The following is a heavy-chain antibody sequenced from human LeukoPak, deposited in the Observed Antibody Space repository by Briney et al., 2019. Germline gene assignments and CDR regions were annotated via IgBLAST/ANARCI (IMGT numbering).Heavy chain of an antibody. CDR1: GFTFSDYG. CDR2: IYYDGSNK. V-gene: IGHV3-33*01. CDR3: ARDRATRYFDY. D-gene: IGHD2-15*01. J-gene: IGHJ4*02. Sequence: PGGSLRLSCAASGFTFSDYGMHWVRQAPGKGLEWVSLIYYDGSNKYYADSVKGRFTISRDNPRNTLYLQMNSLRVEDTAVYYCARDRATRYFDYWGQGTLVTVSS.